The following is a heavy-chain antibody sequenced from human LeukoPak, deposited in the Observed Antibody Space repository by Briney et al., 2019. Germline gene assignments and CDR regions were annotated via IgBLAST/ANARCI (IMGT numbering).Heavy chain of an antibody. CDR2: IYPGDSDT. V-gene: IGHV5-51*01. CDR3: ARRQDYDAFDI. Sequence: GASLKISCKGFGYSFTSYWIGWVRQMPGKGLEWMGIIYPGDSDTRYSPSFQGQVTISADKSFSTAYLQWSSLKASDTAMYYCARRQDYDAFDIWGQGTMVTVSS. D-gene: IGHD2-15*01. CDR1: GYSFTSYW. J-gene: IGHJ3*02.